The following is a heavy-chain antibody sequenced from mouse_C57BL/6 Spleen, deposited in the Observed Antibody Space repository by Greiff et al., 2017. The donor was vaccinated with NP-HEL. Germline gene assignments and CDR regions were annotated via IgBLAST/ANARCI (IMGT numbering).Heavy chain of an antibody. CDR3: ARGDGNFPMDY. D-gene: IGHD2-1*01. Sequence: QVQLKESGPELVKPGASVKISCKASGYTFTDYYINWVKQRPGQGLEWIGWIYPGSGNTKYNEKFKGKATLTVDTSSSTAYIQLSSLTSEDSAVYFCARGDGNFPMDYWGQGTSVTVSS. CDR1: GYTFTDYY. J-gene: IGHJ4*01. V-gene: IGHV1-84*01. CDR2: IYPGSGNT.